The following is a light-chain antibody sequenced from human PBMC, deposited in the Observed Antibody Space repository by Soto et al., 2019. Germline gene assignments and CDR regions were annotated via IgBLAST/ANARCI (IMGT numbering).Light chain of an antibody. J-gene: IGLJ3*02. CDR3: SSYTIINTRV. V-gene: IGLV2-14*01. Sequence: QSALTQPASVSGSPGQSITISCTGTSNDVGVYNYVSWYQQHPGKAPKLMIYEVTNRPSGVSNRFSGSKSGNTASLTISGLQPEDEADYYCSSYTIINTRVFGGGTKLTVL. CDR2: EVT. CDR1: SNDVGVYNY.